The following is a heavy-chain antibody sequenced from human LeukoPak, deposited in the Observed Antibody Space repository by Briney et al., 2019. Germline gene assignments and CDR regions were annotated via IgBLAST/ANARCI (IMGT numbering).Heavy chain of an antibody. J-gene: IGHJ4*02. CDR3: AKAGGWTNYFDY. CDR2: ISGSGGST. D-gene: IGHD6-19*01. V-gene: IGHV3-23*01. CDR1: GFTFSSYA. Sequence: QAGGSLRLSCAASGFTFSSYAMSWVRQAPGKGLEWVSAISGSGGSTHYADSVKGRFTISRDNSKNTLYLQMNSLRAEDTAVYYCAKAGGWTNYFDYWGQGTLVTVSS.